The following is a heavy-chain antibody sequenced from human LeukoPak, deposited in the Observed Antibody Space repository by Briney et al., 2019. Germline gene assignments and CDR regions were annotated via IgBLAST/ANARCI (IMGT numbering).Heavy chain of an antibody. CDR2: IYYSGST. D-gene: IGHD2-21*02. CDR1: GGSFSGYY. J-gene: IGHJ4*02. CDR3: ARHEEYCGGDCFFDY. Sequence: PSETLSLTCAVYGGSFSGYYWSWIRQPPGKGLEWIGYIYYSGSTNHNPFLKSRVTISVDTSKNQLSLKLSSVTAADTAVYYCARHEEYCGGDCFFDYWGQGTLVTVSS. V-gene: IGHV4-59*01.